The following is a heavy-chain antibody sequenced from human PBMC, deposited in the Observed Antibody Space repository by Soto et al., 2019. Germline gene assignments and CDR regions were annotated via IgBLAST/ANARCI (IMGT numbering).Heavy chain of an antibody. CDR1: GGTFSSYA. Sequence: QVQLVQSGAEVKKPGSSVKVSCKASGGTFSSYAISWVRQAPGQGLAWMGGFIPIFGTAHYAQKFQGRVSITADESTSPAYMERSSLRSEDTAVYYCARAPDFWSGYDYYYGMDVWGQGTTVTVSS. CDR3: ARAPDFWSGYDYYYGMDV. V-gene: IGHV1-69*01. CDR2: FIPIFGTA. J-gene: IGHJ6*02. D-gene: IGHD3-3*01.